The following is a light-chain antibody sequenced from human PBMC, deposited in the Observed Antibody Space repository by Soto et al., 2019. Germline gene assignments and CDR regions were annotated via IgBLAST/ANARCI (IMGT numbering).Light chain of an antibody. CDR1: SSDVGSYNL. J-gene: IGLJ1*01. CDR3: CSYAGSSTFYV. Sequence: QSALTQPASVSGSPGQSITISCTGTSSDVGSYNLVSWYQQHPGKAPKLMIYEGSKRPSGVSTRFSGSKSGNTASLTISGLQAEYEADYYCCSYAGSSTFYVFGTGTKLTVL. CDR2: EGS. V-gene: IGLV2-23*01.